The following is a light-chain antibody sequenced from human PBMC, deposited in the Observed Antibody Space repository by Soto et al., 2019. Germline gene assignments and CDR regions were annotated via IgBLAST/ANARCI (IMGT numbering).Light chain of an antibody. CDR3: QQYYSWPPLT. V-gene: IGKV3-15*01. CDR2: GAS. CDR1: QSISSS. J-gene: IGKJ4*01. Sequence: EIVMTQSPATLSVSPGESATLSCRASQSISSSLAWYQQRPGQPPRLLIYGASTRATGIPARFSGSGSGTEFTLTISSLQSEDFAVYYCQQYYSWPPLTFGGGTKVEI.